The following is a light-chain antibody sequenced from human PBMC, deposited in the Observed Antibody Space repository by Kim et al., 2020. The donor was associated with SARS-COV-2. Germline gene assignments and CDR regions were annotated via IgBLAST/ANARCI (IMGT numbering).Light chain of an antibody. CDR2: DVT. J-gene: IGLJ3*02. V-gene: IGLV2-11*01. CDR1: NSDVGGYNF. CDR3: CSYAGTYSLV. Sequence: GPSVSLSFSGPNSDVGGYNFLSWYQHHPGKAPKLIIYDVTKRPSGVPDRFSGSKSGNTASLTISGLQADDEADYYCCSYAGTYSLVFGGGTQLTVL.